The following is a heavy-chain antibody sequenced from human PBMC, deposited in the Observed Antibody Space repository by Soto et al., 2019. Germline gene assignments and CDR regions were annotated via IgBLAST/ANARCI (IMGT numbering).Heavy chain of an antibody. CDR1: GGSISRHY. J-gene: IGHJ3*02. CDR2: MYNTGTT. Sequence: PSETLSLTGPVSGGSISRHYWRWILQSAGKGLEWIGRMYNTGTTDYNPSLKSRLSMSIDTSKNHFSLRLSSVTAADTAVYYCARDVGYTGYEEGNPFDIWGQGTMVTVSS. V-gene: IGHV4-4*07. D-gene: IGHD5-12*01. CDR3: ARDVGYTGYEEGNPFDI.